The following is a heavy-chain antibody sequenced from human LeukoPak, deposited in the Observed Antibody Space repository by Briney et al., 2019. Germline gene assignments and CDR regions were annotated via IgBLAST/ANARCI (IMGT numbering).Heavy chain of an antibody. J-gene: IGHJ4*02. CDR1: GYSFTSYW. V-gene: IGHV5-51*01. Sequence: GESLRISCKGSGYSFTSYWIGWVRQMPGKGLEWMGIIYPGDSDTRYSPSFQGQVTISADKSISTAYLQWSSLKASDTAMYYCARPAYCGGDCYPKYFDYWGQGTLSPSPQ. CDR2: IYPGDSDT. CDR3: ARPAYCGGDCYPKYFDY. D-gene: IGHD2-21*02.